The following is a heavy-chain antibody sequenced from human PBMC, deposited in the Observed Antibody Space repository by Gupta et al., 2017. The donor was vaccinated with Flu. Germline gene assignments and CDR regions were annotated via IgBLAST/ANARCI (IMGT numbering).Heavy chain of an antibody. CDR1: GFPFRSSW. CDR2: INPDGSTT. CDR3: VRDPDSSAFDI. V-gene: IGHV3-7*01. D-gene: IGHD4-4*01. J-gene: IGHJ3*02. Sequence: EVQLVDSGGDLLQPGRFLRLSCVALGFPFRSSWMTWVRQAPGTGLELVANINPDGSTTNYVDSVKGRFTISRDNAKNSVYLKMNSLRVDDTATYYCVRDPDSSAFDIWGQGTMVTVSS.